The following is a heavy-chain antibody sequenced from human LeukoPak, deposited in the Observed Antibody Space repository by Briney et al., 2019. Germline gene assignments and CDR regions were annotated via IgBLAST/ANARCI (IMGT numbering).Heavy chain of an antibody. D-gene: IGHD6-13*01. CDR2: IYHSGST. J-gene: IGHJ3*01. CDR1: GGSISNITNSNW. CDR3: VRKTAAGTWGGFDV. Sequence: PSGTLSLTCAVSGGSISNITNSNWWSWVRQPPGKGLEWIGEIYHSGSTNYNPSLKSRVTISVDTPNNQFSLELRSVTAADTAVYYCVRKTAAGTWGGFDVWGQGTVVTVSS. V-gene: IGHV4-4*02.